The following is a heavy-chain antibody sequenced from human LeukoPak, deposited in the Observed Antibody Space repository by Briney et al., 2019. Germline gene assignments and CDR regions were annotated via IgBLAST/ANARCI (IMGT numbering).Heavy chain of an antibody. V-gene: IGHV4-34*01. Sequence: SETLSLTCAVYGGAFSGYDWSWIRQPPGKGLEWIGEINHSGSTNYNPSLKSRVTISVDRSKNQFSLKLRSVTAADTAMYYCIGDWDHYGFDSWGQGTLVTVSS. CDR1: GGAFSGYD. CDR3: IGDWDHYGFDS. D-gene: IGHD3-16*01. CDR2: INHSGST. J-gene: IGHJ5*01.